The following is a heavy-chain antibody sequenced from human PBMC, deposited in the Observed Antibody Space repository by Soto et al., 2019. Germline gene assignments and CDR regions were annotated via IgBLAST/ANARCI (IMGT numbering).Heavy chain of an antibody. Sequence: ASVKVSCKASGYTFTSYAMHWLRQAPGQRLEWMGWINAGNGNTKYSQKFQGRVTITRDTSASTAYMELSSLRSEDTAVYYCMLGSGWKDFDYWGQGTLVTVSS. V-gene: IGHV1-3*01. CDR3: MLGSGWKDFDY. D-gene: IGHD3-22*01. CDR2: INAGNGNT. CDR1: GYTFTSYA. J-gene: IGHJ4*02.